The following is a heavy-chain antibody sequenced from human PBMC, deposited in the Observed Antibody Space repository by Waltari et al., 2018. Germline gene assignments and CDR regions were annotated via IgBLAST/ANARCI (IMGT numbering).Heavy chain of an antibody. J-gene: IGHJ4*02. CDR3: ARRTISREEVGPFDF. D-gene: IGHD1-26*01. CDR2: IFYSGST. V-gene: IGHV4-39*02. Sequence: QLQLQESGPGLVRPSETLSLTCTVSGDSIATRDYSWGWIRQSPGKGLEWIGSIFYSGSTYYNPSLKSRVTISVDTSKNDFSLKLRSVTATDRAVYFCARRTISREEVGPFDFWGQGILVTVSS. CDR1: GDSIATRDYS.